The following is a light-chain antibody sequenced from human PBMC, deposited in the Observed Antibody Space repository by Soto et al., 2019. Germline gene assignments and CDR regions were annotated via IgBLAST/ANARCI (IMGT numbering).Light chain of an antibody. CDR2: TAS. J-gene: IGKJ1*01. Sequence: DIQMTQSPSSLSASVGDRVTITCRASQSISTYVNWYQQKPGKAPNLLIYTASSLQSGVPSRFSGSGSGTDFTLTISSLQPEDFATYFRQQSYSRPRTFGQGTKVDIK. CDR3: QQSYSRPRT. V-gene: IGKV1-39*01. CDR1: QSISTY.